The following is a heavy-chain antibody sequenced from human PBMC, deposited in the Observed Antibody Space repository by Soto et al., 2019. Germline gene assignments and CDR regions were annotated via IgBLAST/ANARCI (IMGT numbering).Heavy chain of an antibody. CDR3: AREGLEYSTSGYNWFDP. D-gene: IGHD6-6*01. V-gene: IGHV1-69*13. J-gene: IGHJ5*02. CDR2: ITPIIGTA. CDR1: GGTFSSYT. Sequence: SVKVSCKASGGTFSSYTITWVRQAPGQGLEWIGGITPIIGTANYAQKFQGRVTITADELRSTAYMELSSLRSEDTAVYYCAREGLEYSTSGYNWFDPWGQGTLVTVSS.